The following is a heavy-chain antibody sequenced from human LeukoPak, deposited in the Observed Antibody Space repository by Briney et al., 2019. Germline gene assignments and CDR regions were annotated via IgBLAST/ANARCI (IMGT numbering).Heavy chain of an antibody. J-gene: IGHJ6*02. D-gene: IGHD6-19*01. CDR1: GFTVSSNY. Sequence: GGSLRLSCAASGFTVSSNYMSWVRQAPGKGLEWVSFIYSGGSTYYADSVNGRFTISSDNSKNKLYIQMNSLRDEHTAVYYCAREVAVAGGYYGMDVWGQGTTVTVSS. CDR3: AREVAVAGGYYGMDV. CDR2: IYSGGST. V-gene: IGHV3-66*01.